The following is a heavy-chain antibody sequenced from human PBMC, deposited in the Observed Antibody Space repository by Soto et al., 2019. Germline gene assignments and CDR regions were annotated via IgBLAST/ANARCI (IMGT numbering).Heavy chain of an antibody. D-gene: IGHD3-16*01. CDR1: GFTFDDYA. CDR2: ISSSSSYI. V-gene: IGHV3-21*01. CDR3: AREGGQLDY. J-gene: IGHJ4*02. Sequence: EVQLVESGGGLVQPGRSLRLSCAASGFTFDDYAMHWVRQAPGKGLEWVSSISSSSSYIYYADSVKGRFTISRDNAKNSLYLQMNSLRAEDTAVYYCAREGGQLDYWGQGTLVTVSS.